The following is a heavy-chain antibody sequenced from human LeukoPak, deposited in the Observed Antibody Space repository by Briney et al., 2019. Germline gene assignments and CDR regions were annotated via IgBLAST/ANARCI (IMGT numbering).Heavy chain of an antibody. D-gene: IGHD3-10*01. CDR3: AREGDKVQGRRNNWFDP. CDR1: GDSVSSNSAA. Sequence: SQTLSLACAISGDSVSSNSAAWNWIRQSPSRGLEWLGRTYYRSKWYNDYAVSVKSRITINPDTSKNQFSLQLNSVTPEDTAVYYCAREGDKVQGRRNNWFDPWGQGTLVTVSS. V-gene: IGHV6-1*01. J-gene: IGHJ5*02. CDR2: TYYRSKWYN.